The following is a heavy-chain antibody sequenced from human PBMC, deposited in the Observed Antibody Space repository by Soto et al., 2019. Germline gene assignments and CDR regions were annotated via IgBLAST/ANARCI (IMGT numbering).Heavy chain of an antibody. D-gene: IGHD3-22*01. CDR2: ISSSSSYI. CDR1: GFTFSSYS. CDR3: ARGYHYYDSSGYDKWDAFDI. J-gene: IGHJ3*02. Sequence: GGSLRLSCAASGFTFSSYSMNLVRQAPGKGLEWVSSISSSSSYIYYADSVKGRFTISRDNAKNSLYLQMNSLRAEDTAVYYCARGYHYYDSSGYDKWDAFDIWGQGTMVTVS. V-gene: IGHV3-21*01.